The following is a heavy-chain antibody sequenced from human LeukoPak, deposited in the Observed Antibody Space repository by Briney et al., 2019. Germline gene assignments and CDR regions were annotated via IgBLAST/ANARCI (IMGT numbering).Heavy chain of an antibody. CDR2: LRTDGEKK. V-gene: IGHV3-74*03. J-gene: IGHJ4*02. CDR1: GFTFRNYW. Sequence: GWSLLLSCAASGFTFRNYWMHWVRQVPGRGLEWVSRLRTDGEKKSYAASVRDRFTISRDNVRNMLYLQMNSLRVEDTGFYYCVKDHYGFNSRDYWGQGTPVSVS. CDR3: VKDHYGFNSRDY. D-gene: IGHD3-10*01.